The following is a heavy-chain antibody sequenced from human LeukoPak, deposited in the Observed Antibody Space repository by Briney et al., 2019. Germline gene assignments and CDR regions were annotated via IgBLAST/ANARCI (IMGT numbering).Heavy chain of an antibody. CDR3: ARNFMIRGVTTPDY. V-gene: IGHV1-2*02. D-gene: IGHD3-10*01. CDR1: GFPFVGYY. J-gene: IGHJ4*02. Sequence: GASVKVSCKASGFPFVGYYIHWVRQAPGQGLEWIGWMNPNSGCTNYAQKFQGRVSMTRDTSISTAYMEVTGLRYDDTAVYYCARNFMIRGVTTPDYWGQGTLVTVSS. CDR2: MNPNSGCT.